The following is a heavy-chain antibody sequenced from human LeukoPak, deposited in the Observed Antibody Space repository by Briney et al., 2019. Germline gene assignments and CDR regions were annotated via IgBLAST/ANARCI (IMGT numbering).Heavy chain of an antibody. CDR2: IYYRRTL. V-gene: IGHV4-38-2*01. D-gene: IGHD3-16*01. CDR1: GYSISSGYD. Sequence: PSETLSLTCGVSGYSISSGYDWGWIRQPPGKGLEWIGSIYYRRTLYYNPSLKSRVTISIDTSKNQFSLRPNSMTAADTGVYYCARRSFDGDFDYWGQGTLVTVSS. CDR3: ARRSFDGDFDY. J-gene: IGHJ4*02.